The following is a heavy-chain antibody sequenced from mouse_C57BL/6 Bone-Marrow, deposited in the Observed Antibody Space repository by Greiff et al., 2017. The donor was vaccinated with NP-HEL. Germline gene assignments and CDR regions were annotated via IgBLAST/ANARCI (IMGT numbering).Heavy chain of an antibody. CDR3: AREGWLLRDDY. V-gene: IGHV5-4*01. D-gene: IGHD2-3*01. Sequence: EVNVVESGGGLVKPGGSLKLSCAASGFTFSSYAMSWVRQTPEKRLEWVATISDGGSYTYYPDNVKGRFTISRDNAKNNLYLQMSHLKSEDTAMYYCAREGWLLRDDYWGQGTTLTVSS. CDR2: ISDGGSYT. J-gene: IGHJ2*01. CDR1: GFTFSSYA.